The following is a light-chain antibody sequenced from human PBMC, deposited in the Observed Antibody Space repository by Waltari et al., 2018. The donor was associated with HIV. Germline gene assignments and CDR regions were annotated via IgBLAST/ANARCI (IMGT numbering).Light chain of an antibody. J-gene: IGLJ3*02. Sequence: QAGLSQPPSVSKGLRQTATLTCTGNSNKVGYKGAACLQQHQGHPPKLLSYRNNNRPSGISERLSASRSGNTASLTITGLQPEDEADYYCSAWDSSLSAWVFGGGTQLTVL. CDR3: SAWDSSLSAWV. CDR1: SNKVGYKG. V-gene: IGLV10-54*01. CDR2: RNN.